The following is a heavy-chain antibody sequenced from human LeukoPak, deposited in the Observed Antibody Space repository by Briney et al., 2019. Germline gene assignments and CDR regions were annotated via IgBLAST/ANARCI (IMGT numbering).Heavy chain of an antibody. CDR3: TTSDCEY. J-gene: IGHJ4*02. CDR1: AFTFRKHA. Sequence: GGSLRLSCAASAFTFRKHALSWVRQTPGKGLEWVSAISAAGDTTLYADSVKGRFTISRDNSRDTLFLHVSSLRAEDTAIYYCTTSDCEYWGQGALVTVSS. V-gene: IGHV3-23*01. CDR2: ISAAGDTT.